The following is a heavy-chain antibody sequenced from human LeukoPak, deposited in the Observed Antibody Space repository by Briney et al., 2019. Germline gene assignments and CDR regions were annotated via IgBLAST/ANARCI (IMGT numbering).Heavy chain of an antibody. CDR1: GYSFTSYW. CDR3: ARAGFYYDSSGPKVFDY. V-gene: IGHV5-51*01. D-gene: IGHD3-22*01. CDR2: IYPGDSDT. J-gene: IGHJ4*02. Sequence: GESLKISCKGSGYSFTSYWIGWVRQMPGKGLEWRGIIYPGDSDTRYSPSFQGQVTISADKSISTAYLQWSSLKASDTAMYYCARAGFYYDSSGPKVFDYWGQGTLVTVSS.